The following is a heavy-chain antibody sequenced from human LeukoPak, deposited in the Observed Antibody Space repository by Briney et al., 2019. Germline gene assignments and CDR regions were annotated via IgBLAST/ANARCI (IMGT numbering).Heavy chain of an antibody. D-gene: IGHD3-22*01. CDR2: VYTSGTT. V-gene: IGHV4-4*07. Sequence: SETLSLTCTASGGSISNYYWNWVRQPAGKGLEWIGRVYTSGTTSYNPSLKSRVTMSVDTSKNQFSLKLNSVTAADTAVYYCARGRDYYDSSGYFNYWGQGTLVTVSS. CDR1: GGSISNYY. CDR3: ARGRDYYDSSGYFNY. J-gene: IGHJ4*02.